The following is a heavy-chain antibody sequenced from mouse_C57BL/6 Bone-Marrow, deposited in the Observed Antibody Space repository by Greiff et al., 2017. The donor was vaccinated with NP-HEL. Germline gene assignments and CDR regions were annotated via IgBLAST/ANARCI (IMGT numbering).Heavy chain of an antibody. V-gene: IGHV5-2*01. CDR2: INSDGGST. CDR1: ESEFPSHD. Sequence: EVQLVESGGGLVQPGESLKLSCESNESEFPSHDMSWVRKTPEKRLALVAAINSDGGSTYYPDTMERRFIISRDNTKKTLYLQMSSLRSEDTALYYCARLDKGENAMDYWGQGTSVTVSS. CDR3: ARLDKGENAMDY. J-gene: IGHJ4*01.